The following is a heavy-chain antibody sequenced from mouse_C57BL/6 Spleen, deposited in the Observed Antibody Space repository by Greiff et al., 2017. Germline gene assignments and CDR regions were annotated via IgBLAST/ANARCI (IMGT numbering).Heavy chain of an antibody. CDR1: GFSLSTSGMG. Sequence: QVTLKESGPGILQSSQTLSLTCSFSGFSLSTSGMGVSWIRQPSGKGLEWLAHIYWDDDTRYHPSLKSRLTISKDTSRNQVFLKITSVDTADTATYYCARNLWYFDVWGTGTTVTVSS. CDR3: ARNLWYFDV. V-gene: IGHV8-12*01. J-gene: IGHJ1*03. CDR2: IYWDDDT.